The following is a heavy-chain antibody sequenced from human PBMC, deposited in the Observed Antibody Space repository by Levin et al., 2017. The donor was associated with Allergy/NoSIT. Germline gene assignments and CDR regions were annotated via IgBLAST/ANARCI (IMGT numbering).Heavy chain of an antibody. CDR3: AKDLYCDYDTDY. CDR2: INHSGGST. V-gene: IGHV3-23*01. J-gene: IGHJ4*02. CDR1: GFTFSSYA. Sequence: GGSLRLSCAASGFTFSSYAMSWVRQAPGKGLEWVSTINHSGGSTYYADSVKGRFTISRANSKNTFYLQMNSLRAEATAVSYCAKDLYCDYDTDYRCQGTLVTASS. D-gene: IGHD4-17*01.